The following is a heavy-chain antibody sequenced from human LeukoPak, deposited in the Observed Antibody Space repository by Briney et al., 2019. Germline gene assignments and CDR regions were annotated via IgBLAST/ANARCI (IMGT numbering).Heavy chain of an antibody. D-gene: IGHD3-22*01. J-gene: IGHJ4*02. Sequence: PGRSLRLSCAASGFTFDGFALFWVRQAPGKGLEYVSGINWNSGSVDHADSVKGRFTTSRDNAKNSLYLQMNSLRVEDTALYYCAKGTGGYYGPFDSWGQGTLATVSS. CDR1: GFTFDGFA. V-gene: IGHV3-9*01. CDR3: AKGTGGYYGPFDS. CDR2: INWNSGSV.